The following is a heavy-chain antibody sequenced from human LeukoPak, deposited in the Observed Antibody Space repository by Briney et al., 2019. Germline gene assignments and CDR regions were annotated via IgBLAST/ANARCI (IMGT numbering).Heavy chain of an antibody. Sequence: GGSLRLSCTASGITFDDYSVGWVRQAPGKGLEWVGFIRPTSHGSTTDFAASVKGRFSISKDDSKTVAYLQMNSLETEDTAVYYCSSRRFGDFVAGYYWGQGTLVTVSS. CDR1: GITFDDYS. V-gene: IGHV3-49*04. CDR3: SSRRFGDFVAGYY. CDR2: IRPTSHGSTT. D-gene: IGHD3-10*01. J-gene: IGHJ4*02.